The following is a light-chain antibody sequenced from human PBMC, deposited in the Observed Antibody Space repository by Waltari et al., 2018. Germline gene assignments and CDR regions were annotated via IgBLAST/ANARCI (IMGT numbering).Light chain of an antibody. V-gene: IGKV3-20*01. CDR3: QHHVRLPAT. CDR2: GAY. Sequence: IVLTQSPGTLSLSPGERATLSCRASQGVNTYLAWYQQKPGQAPRLLIYGAYTRAAGIPDRFSGSGSGTDFSLTISRLGAEDFAVYYCQHHVRLPATFGQGTKVEIK. CDR1: QGVNTY. J-gene: IGKJ1*01.